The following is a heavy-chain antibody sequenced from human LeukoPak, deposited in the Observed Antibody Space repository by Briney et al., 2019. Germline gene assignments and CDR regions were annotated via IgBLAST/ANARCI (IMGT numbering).Heavy chain of an antibody. CDR3: AAIDSGSYIAAFDI. V-gene: IGHV1-2*02. CDR1: GYTFTGYY. D-gene: IGHD1-26*01. CDR2: INPNSGGT. Sequence: ASVKVSCKASGYTFTGYYMHWVRQAPGQGLEWMGWINPNSGGTNYAQKFQGRVTMTRDTSISTAYMELSRLRSDDTAVYYCAAIDSGSYIAAFDIWGQGTMVTVSS. J-gene: IGHJ3*02.